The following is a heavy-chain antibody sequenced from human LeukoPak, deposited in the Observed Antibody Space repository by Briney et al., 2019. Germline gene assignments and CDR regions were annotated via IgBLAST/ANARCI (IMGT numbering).Heavy chain of an antibody. CDR3: ARDSSGWSHFDY. D-gene: IGHD6-19*01. V-gene: IGHV3-21*01. J-gene: IGHJ4*02. CDR2: ISSSSSYI. Sequence: PGGSLRLSCAASGFTFSSYGMHWVRQAPGKGLEWVSSISSSSSYIYYADSVKGRFTISRDNAKNSLYLQMNSLRAEDTAVYYCARDSSGWSHFDYWGQGTLVTVSS. CDR1: GFTFSSYG.